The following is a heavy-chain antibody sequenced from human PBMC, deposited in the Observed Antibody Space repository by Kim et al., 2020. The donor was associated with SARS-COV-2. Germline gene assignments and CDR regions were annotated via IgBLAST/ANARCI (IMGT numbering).Heavy chain of an antibody. CDR1: GYTFTSYA. D-gene: IGHD3-10*01. CDR2: INTNTGNP. Sequence: ASVKVSCKASGYTFTSYAMNWVRQAPGQGLERMGWINTNTGNPTYAQGFTGRFVFSLDTSVSTAYLQISSLKAEDTAVYYCASDLRAQFTMVRGVNHLFDYWGQGTLVTVA. J-gene: IGHJ4*02. V-gene: IGHV7-4-1*02. CDR3: ASDLRAQFTMVRGVNHLFDY.